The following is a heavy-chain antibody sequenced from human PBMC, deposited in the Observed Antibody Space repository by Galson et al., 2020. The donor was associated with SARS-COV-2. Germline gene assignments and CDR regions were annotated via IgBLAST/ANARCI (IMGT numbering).Heavy chain of an antibody. J-gene: IGHJ5*02. CDR1: GFTSSTDW. CDR2: IRNDGSWS. D-gene: IGHD3-3*01. CDR3: TSGISITT. V-gene: IGHV3-74*01. Sequence: GGSLRLSCATSGFTSSTDWRHWVRQSPGKGLVWVSRIRNDGSWSSYADFAKGRFTISRDNADNTVYLQMNSLRVEDTATYYCTSGISITTWGQGTLVTVSS.